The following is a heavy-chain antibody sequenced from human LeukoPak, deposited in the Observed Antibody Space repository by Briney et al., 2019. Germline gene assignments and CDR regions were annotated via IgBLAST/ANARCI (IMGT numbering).Heavy chain of an antibody. CDR3: ARDRGGSSSIFDY. CDR2: IWYDGSNK. J-gene: IGHJ4*02. Sequence: GGSLRLSCAASGFTFSSYGMHWVRQAPGKGLEWVAVIWYDGSNKYYADSVKGRFTISRDNSKNTQYLQMNSLRAEDTAVYYCARDRGGSSSIFDYWGQGTLVTVSS. V-gene: IGHV3-33*01. D-gene: IGHD6-6*01. CDR1: GFTFSSYG.